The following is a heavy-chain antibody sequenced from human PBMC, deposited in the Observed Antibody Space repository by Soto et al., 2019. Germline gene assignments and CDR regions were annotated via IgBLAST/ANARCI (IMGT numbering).Heavy chain of an antibody. J-gene: IGHJ3*02. D-gene: IGHD3-22*01. CDR1: GGTFSSYA. Sequence: QVQLVQSGAEVKKPGSSVKVSCKASGGTFSSYAISWVRQAPGQGLEWMGGIIPIFGTANYAQKFQGRVTITADESTSTAYMELSSLISEDTAVYYCARKDSSGYYSSAPSYAFDIWGQGTMVTVSS. CDR2: IIPIFGTA. CDR3: ARKDSSGYYSSAPSYAFDI. V-gene: IGHV1-69*01.